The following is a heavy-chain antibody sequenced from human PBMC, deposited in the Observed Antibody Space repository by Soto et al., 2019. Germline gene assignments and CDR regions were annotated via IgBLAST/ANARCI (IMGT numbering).Heavy chain of an antibody. J-gene: IGHJ4*02. CDR1: RFTLSAHY. D-gene: IGHD3-22*01. CDR3: VRTLYFCGSSGYTRYFGY. Sequence: GESLRLSSPGSRFTLSAHYMDWVRQAPGEGLEGVGRSRDKPQVYSTAYAGSVKGRFTTSRDESKNSVYLQWNSLKSEDTAANYYVRTLYFCGSSGYTRYFGYWGQGTLVPVSS. V-gene: IGHV3-72*01. CDR2: SRDKPQVYST.